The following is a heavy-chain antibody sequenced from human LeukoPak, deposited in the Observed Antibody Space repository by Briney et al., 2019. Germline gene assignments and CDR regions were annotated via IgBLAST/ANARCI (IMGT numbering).Heavy chain of an antibody. V-gene: IGHV1-3*01. J-gene: IGHJ5*02. Sequence: ASVKVSCKASGYTFTSYAMHWVRQAPGQRLEWMGWINAGNGNTKYSQKFQGRVTITRDTSASTAYMELSSPRSEDTAVYYCARDAHIVVVPAAWFDPWGQGTLVTVSS. CDR2: INAGNGNT. CDR3: ARDAHIVVVPAAWFDP. D-gene: IGHD2-2*01. CDR1: GYTFTSYA.